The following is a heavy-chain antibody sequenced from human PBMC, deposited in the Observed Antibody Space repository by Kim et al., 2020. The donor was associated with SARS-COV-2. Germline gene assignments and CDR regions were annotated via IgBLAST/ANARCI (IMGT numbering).Heavy chain of an antibody. CDR3: ARSEGRASWHQFDY. V-gene: IGHV4-59*01. CDR1: SDSFSAYY. Sequence: SETLSLTWTVSSDSFSAYYWSWIRHLPGKGLEWIGYIFYGGDTNYNPSLRSRVTISWDTSTNQFSLDLTSVTDADTAVYYCARSEGRASWHQFDYWGQGILVTVSS. J-gene: IGHJ4*02. CDR2: IFYGGDT.